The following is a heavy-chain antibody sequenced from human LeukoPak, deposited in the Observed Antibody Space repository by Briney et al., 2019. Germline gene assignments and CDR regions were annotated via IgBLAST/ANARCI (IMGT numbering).Heavy chain of an antibody. CDR1: GGSISSSY. CDR2: VYYSGST. J-gene: IGHJ6*04. V-gene: IGHV4-59*12. CDR3: ARGGFGGPIIV. Sequence: SETLSLTCTVSGGSISSSYWSWIRQPPGKGLEWIGYVYYSGSTNYNPSLQSRVTISLDTSKNQFSLKLSSVTAADTAVYYCARGGFGGPIIVWGKGTTVTDSS. D-gene: IGHD3-3*01.